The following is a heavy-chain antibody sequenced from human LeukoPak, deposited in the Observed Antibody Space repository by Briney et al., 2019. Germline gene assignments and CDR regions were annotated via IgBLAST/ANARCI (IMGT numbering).Heavy chain of an antibody. CDR2: INQDGSEK. CDR1: GFTFSNYW. CDR3: ARTWMYSNYF. V-gene: IGHV3-7*03. J-gene: IGHJ4*02. Sequence: GGSLRLSCAASGFTFSNYWMSWVRQAPGKGLEWVANINQDGSEKYYVDSVRGRFTISRDNAENSLYLQMNSLRAEDTAVYYCARTWMYSNYFRGQGTLVTVSS. D-gene: IGHD4-11*01.